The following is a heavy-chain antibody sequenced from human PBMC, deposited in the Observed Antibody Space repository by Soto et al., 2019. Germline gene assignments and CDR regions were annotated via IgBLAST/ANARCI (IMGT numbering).Heavy chain of an antibody. CDR3: ARPREPVKKRFLEWLPTSYYYYGMDV. D-gene: IGHD3-3*01. J-gene: IGHJ6*02. CDR1: GYSFTSYW. Sequence: GESLKISCKGSGYSFTSYWIGWVRQMPGKGLEWMGIIYPGDSDTRYSPSFQGQVTISADKSISTAYLRWSSLKASDTAMYYCARPREPVKKRFLEWLPTSYYYYGMDVWGQGTTVTVSS. CDR2: IYPGDSDT. V-gene: IGHV5-51*01.